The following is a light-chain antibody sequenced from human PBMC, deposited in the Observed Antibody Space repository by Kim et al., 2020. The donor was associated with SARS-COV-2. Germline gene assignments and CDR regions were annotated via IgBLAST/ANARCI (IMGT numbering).Light chain of an antibody. J-gene: IGKJ2*01. V-gene: IGKV1-5*01. CDR3: QHYIRFPYT. CDR2: QAS. Sequence: SSAVGDRVSITCRASQIIETYLAWYQQKPGKAPALLIYQASSLHIGVPSRFSGSGSGTEFTLTINSLQPDDFATYYCQHYIRFPYTFGQGTKLE. CDR1: QIIETY.